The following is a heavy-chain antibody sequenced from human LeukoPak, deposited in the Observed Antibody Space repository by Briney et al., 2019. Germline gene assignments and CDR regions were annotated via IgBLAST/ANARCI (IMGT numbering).Heavy chain of an antibody. Sequence: SETLSLTCTVSGGSISSYYWSCIRQPPGKGLEWSGYIYYSGSTNYNPPLKSRVTISVDTSKNQFSLKLSSVTAADTAVYYCARKTAYSSSSPWFDPWGQGTLVTVSS. CDR1: GGSISSYY. CDR2: IYYSGST. J-gene: IGHJ5*02. D-gene: IGHD6-6*01. V-gene: IGHV4-59*12. CDR3: ARKTAYSSSSPWFDP.